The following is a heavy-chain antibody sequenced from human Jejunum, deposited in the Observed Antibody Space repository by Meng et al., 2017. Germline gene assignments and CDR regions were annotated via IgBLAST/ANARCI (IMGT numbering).Heavy chain of an antibody. CDR3: ARDSLNWASELGTFDF. Sequence: GESLKISCAASGSRSYYYWLTWVRQAPGKGLEWVANIKHDGSEKYYVDSVKGRFTISRDNAKNSLYQQMNSLTADHTAVYYCARDSLNWASELGTFDFWGQGTTVTVSS. CDR1: GSRSYYYW. J-gene: IGHJ3*01. V-gene: IGHV3-7*01. D-gene: IGHD2-8*02. CDR2: IKHDGSEK.